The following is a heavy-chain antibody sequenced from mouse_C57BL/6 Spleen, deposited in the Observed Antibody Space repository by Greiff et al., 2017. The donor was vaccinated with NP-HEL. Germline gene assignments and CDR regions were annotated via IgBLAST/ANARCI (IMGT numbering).Heavy chain of an antibody. CDR2: ISSGSSTI. CDR1: GFTFSDYG. D-gene: IGHD3-2*02. CDR3: ARSETAQVPFAY. V-gene: IGHV5-17*01. J-gene: IGHJ3*01. Sequence: VESGGGLVKPGGSLKLSCAASGFTFSDYGMHWVRQAPEKGLEWVAYISSGSSTIYYADTVKGRFTISRDNAQNTLFLQMTSLRSEDTAMYYCARSETAQVPFAYWGQGTLVTVSA.